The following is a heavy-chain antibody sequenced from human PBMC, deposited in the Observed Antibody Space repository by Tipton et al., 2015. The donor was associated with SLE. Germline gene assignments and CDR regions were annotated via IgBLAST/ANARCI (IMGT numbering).Heavy chain of an antibody. D-gene: IGHD1-14*01. CDR3: ARGNHDDMDV. Sequence: GLVKPSETLSLTCTVSGGSISSRSYYWGWIRQPPGKGLEWMGSIYYSGSTYYNPSLKSRVTISVDTSKNQFSLKLNSVTAADTAVYYCARGNHDDMDVWGKGTTVTVPS. CDR1: GGSISSRSYY. J-gene: IGHJ6*03. CDR2: IYYSGST. V-gene: IGHV4-39*07.